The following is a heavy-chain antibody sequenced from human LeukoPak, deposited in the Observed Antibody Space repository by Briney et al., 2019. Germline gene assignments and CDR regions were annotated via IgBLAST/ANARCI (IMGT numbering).Heavy chain of an antibody. CDR1: GYTFTSYG. CDR2: ISAYNGNT. V-gene: IGHV1-18*01. J-gene: IGHJ4*02. D-gene: IGHD1-1*01. Sequence: ASVKVSCKASGYTFTSYGMSWVRQAPGQGLECMGWISAYNGNTNYAQKLQGRVTMTTDTSTSTAYMELRSLRSDDTAVYYCARSDWNDPCFDYWGQGTLVTVSS. CDR3: ARSDWNDPCFDY.